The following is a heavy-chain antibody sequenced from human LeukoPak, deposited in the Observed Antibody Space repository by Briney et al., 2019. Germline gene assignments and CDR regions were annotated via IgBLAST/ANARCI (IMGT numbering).Heavy chain of an antibody. CDR3: ARGGSGSYYFDY. CDR1: GFTFSSYS. D-gene: IGHD3-10*01. V-gene: IGHV3-21*01. CDR2: ISSSSSYI. J-gene: IGHJ4*01. Sequence: GGSLRLSCAASGFTFSSYSMNWVRQAPGKGLEGVSSISSSSSYIYYADSVKGRFTISRDNAKNSLYLQMNSLRAEDTAVYYCARGGSGSYYFDYWGQGTLVTVSS.